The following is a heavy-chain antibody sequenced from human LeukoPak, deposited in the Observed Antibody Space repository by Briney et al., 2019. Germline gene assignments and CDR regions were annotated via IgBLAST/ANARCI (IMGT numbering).Heavy chain of an antibody. Sequence: SETLSLTCSVSAGSVSSSPYYWGWIRQPPGKGLQWIGSISYSGNTFYNPSLKNRATISVDTSRNQFSLKLRSVTDADTAVYYCSRGTSLAAGAYWAQGTLVTVSS. D-gene: IGHD1-1*01. V-gene: IGHV4-39*07. CDR1: AGSVSSSPYY. J-gene: IGHJ4*02. CDR3: SRGTSLAAGAY. CDR2: ISYSGNT.